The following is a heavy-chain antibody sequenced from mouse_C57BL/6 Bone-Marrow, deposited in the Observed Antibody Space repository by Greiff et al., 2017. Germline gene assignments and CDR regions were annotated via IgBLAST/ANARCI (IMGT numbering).Heavy chain of an antibody. CDR3: ARSGITTVVAKDY. Sequence: QVQLKESGPELVKPGASVKISCKASGYSFTSYYIHWVKQRPGQGLEWIGWIYPGSGNTKYNEKFKGKATLTADTSSSTAYMQLSSLTSEDSAVYYCARSGITTVVAKDYWGQGTTLTVSS. V-gene: IGHV1-66*01. J-gene: IGHJ2*01. CDR1: GYSFTSYY. D-gene: IGHD1-1*01. CDR2: IYPGSGNT.